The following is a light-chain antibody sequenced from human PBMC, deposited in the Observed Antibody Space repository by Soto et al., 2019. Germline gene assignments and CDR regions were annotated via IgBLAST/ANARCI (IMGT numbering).Light chain of an antibody. CDR2: GAS. CDR1: QSVSSSY. J-gene: IGKJ1*01. V-gene: IGKV3-20*01. CDR3: QQYASSPQT. Sequence: DIVVTQSPLSLPVTPGEPASISCRSSQSVSSSYLAWYQQKPGQAPRLLIYGASSRATGIPDRFSGSGSGTDFTLTISRLEPEDFAVYYCQQYASSPQTFGQGTTGDI.